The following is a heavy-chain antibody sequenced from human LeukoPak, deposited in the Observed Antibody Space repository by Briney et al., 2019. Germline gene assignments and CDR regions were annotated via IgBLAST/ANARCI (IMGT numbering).Heavy chain of an antibody. CDR3: ATLYYYDSSGFSYYFDY. Sequence: GGSLRLSCAASGFTFSSYAMSWVRQAPGKGLEWVSAISGSGGSTYYADSVKGRFTISRDNSKNTLYLQMNSLRAEDTAVYYCATLYYYDSSGFSYYFDYWGQGTLVTVSS. CDR1: GFTFSSYA. V-gene: IGHV3-23*01. D-gene: IGHD3-22*01. J-gene: IGHJ4*02. CDR2: ISGSGGST.